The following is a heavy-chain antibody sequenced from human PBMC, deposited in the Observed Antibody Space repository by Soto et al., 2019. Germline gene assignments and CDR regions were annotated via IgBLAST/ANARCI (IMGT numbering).Heavy chain of an antibody. Sequence: ASETLSLTCAVYGGSFSGYYWSWIRQPPGKGLEWIGEINHSGSTNYNPSLKSRVTISVDTSKNQFSLKLSSVAAADTAVYYCAREAYYYGSGSYYIWGQGTLVTVSS. V-gene: IGHV4-34*01. CDR2: INHSGST. CDR1: GGSFSGYY. J-gene: IGHJ4*02. CDR3: AREAYYYGSGSYYI. D-gene: IGHD3-10*01.